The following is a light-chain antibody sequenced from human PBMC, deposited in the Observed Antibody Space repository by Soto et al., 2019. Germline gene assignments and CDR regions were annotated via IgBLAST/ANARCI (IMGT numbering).Light chain of an antibody. J-gene: IGKJ4*01. V-gene: IGKV1-5*01. Sequence: DIQMTQSPSTLSASVGDRVPITFQASQSISPWLAWYQQKAGKAPKLLIYDASSLESGVPSRFSGSGSGTEFTLTINSLQPEDFATYYCLQHFAYPLTFGGGTKVDIK. CDR2: DAS. CDR1: QSISPW. CDR3: LQHFAYPLT.